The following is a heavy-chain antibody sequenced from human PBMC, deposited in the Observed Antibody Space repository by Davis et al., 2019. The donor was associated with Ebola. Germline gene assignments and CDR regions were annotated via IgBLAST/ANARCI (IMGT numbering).Heavy chain of an antibody. J-gene: IGHJ4*02. CDR3: ARAIGYDSSGYYYRGFDY. V-gene: IGHV1-2*06. D-gene: IGHD3-22*01. Sequence: AASVKVSCKASGYTFTGYYMHWVRQAPGQGLEWMGRINPNSGGTNYAQKFQGRVTMTRDTSISTAYMELSRLRSDDTAVYYRARAIGYDSSGYYYRGFDYWGQGTLVTVSS. CDR2: INPNSGGT. CDR1: GYTFTGYY.